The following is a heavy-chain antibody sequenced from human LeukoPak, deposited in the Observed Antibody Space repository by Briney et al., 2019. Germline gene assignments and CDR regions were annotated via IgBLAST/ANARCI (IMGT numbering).Heavy chain of an antibody. D-gene: IGHD4-23*01. CDR2: FKSKTEGGTI. Sequence: PGGSLTLYCAASTFTFSNAWMSWDRQAPGKGLEWVGHFKSKTEGGTIDYAAPVKGRFTISRDDSKTTVYLQMNSLITEDTAVYYCTTLVIGNCDERFDHWGQGTLVTVSS. CDR1: TFTFSNAW. V-gene: IGHV3-15*01. CDR3: TTLVIGNCDERFDH. J-gene: IGHJ4*02.